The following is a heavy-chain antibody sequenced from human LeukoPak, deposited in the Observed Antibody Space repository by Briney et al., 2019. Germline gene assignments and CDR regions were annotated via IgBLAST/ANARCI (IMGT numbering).Heavy chain of an antibody. CDR2: IGTAGDT. Sequence: PGGSLRLSCAASGFTFSSYDMHWVRQATGKGLEWVSAIGTAGDTYYPGSVKGRFTISRENAKNSLYLQMNSLRAGDTAVYYCARLSGSYYFDYWGQGTLVTVSS. V-gene: IGHV3-13*01. D-gene: IGHD1-26*01. CDR1: GFTFSSYD. J-gene: IGHJ4*02. CDR3: ARLSGSYYFDY.